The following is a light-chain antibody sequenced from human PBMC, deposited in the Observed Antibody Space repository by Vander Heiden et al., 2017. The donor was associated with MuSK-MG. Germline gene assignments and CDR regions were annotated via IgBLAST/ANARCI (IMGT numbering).Light chain of an antibody. CDR2: DAS. CDR3: QQYNSYWT. Sequence: DIQMTQSPSTLSASLGDRVTITCRASQSISSRLAWYQQKPGKAPNLLTYDASSLQSGVPSRFSGSGSGTEFTLTISSLQPDDFATYYCQQYNSYWTFGQGTKVEIK. CDR1: QSISSR. V-gene: IGKV1-5*01. J-gene: IGKJ1*01.